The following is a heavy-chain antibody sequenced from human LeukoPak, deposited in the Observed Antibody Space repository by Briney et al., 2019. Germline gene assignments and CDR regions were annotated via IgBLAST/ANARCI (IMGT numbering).Heavy chain of an antibody. J-gene: IGHJ6*03. Sequence: ASVNVSCKASGYTFTSYGISWVRQAPGQGLEWMGWISAYNGNTNYAQKLQGRVTMTTDTSTSTAYMELRSLRSGDTAVYYCARAWSQSDSFNPSYYYYYYMDVWGKGTTVTVSS. CDR2: ISAYNGNT. D-gene: IGHD2-15*01. CDR1: GYTFTSYG. V-gene: IGHV1-18*01. CDR3: ARAWSQSDSFNPSYYYYYYMDV.